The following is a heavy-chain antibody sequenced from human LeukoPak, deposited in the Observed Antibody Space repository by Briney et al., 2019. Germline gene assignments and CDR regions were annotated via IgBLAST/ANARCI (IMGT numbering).Heavy chain of an antibody. CDR1: GFTFSSYE. Sequence: GGSLRLSCAASGFTFSSYEMNWVRQAPGKGLEWVSYISSSGSTIYYADSVKGRFTISRDNSKNSLYLQMNSLRTEDTALYYCAKGAARRGYFDYWGQGTLVTVSS. J-gene: IGHJ4*02. V-gene: IGHV3-48*03. D-gene: IGHD3-10*01. CDR3: AKGAARRGYFDY. CDR2: ISSSGSTI.